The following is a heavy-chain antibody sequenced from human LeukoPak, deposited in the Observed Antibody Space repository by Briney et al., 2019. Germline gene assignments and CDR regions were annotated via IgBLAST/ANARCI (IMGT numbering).Heavy chain of an antibody. CDR3: AKGNSGGYSGGGGGYYFDY. CDR2: ISWNSGSI. CDR1: GFTFDDYA. Sequence: PGGSLRLSCAASGFTFDDYAMHWVRQAPGKGLEWVSGISWNSGSIGYADSVKGRFTISRDNARNSLYLQMNSLRAEDTALYYCAKGNSGGYSGGGGGYYFDYWGQGTLVTVSS. V-gene: IGHV3-9*01. J-gene: IGHJ4*02. D-gene: IGHD1-26*01.